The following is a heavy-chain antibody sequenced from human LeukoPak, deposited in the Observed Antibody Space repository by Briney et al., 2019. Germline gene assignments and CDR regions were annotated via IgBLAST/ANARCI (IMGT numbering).Heavy chain of an antibody. CDR2: INHSGST. CDR3: ARGHSVTGNYYFDY. J-gene: IGHJ4*02. CDR1: GGSFSGYY. V-gene: IGHV4-34*01. Sequence: PSETLSLTCAVYGGSFSGYYWSWIRRPPGKGLEWIGEINHSGSTNYNPSLKSRVTISVDTSKNQFSLKLSSVTAADAAVYYCARGHSVTGNYYFDYWGQGTLVTVSS. D-gene: IGHD4-17*01.